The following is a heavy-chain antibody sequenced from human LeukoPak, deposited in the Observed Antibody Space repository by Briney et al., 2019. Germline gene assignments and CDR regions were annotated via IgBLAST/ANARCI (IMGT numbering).Heavy chain of an antibody. CDR3: AKDGLLWFGEEAFDI. CDR2: ISSSSSYI. CDR1: GFTFSSYS. V-gene: IGHV3-21*04. J-gene: IGHJ3*02. Sequence: GGSLRLSCAASGFTFSSYSMNWVRQAPGKGLEWVSSISSSSSYIYYADSVKGRFTISRDNSKNTLYLQMNSLRAEDTAVYYCAKDGLLWFGEEAFDIWGQGTMVTVSS. D-gene: IGHD3-10*01.